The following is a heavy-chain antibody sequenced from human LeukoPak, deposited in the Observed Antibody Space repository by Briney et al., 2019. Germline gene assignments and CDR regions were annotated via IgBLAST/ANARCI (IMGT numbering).Heavy chain of an antibody. Sequence: GGSLRLSCAASGFTFSSYSMNWVCQAPGKGLEWVSSISSGSSYTYFADSVKGRFTISRDNAKNSLYLQMNSLRAEDTAVYYCARGDKYIAFSPPLQGFDYWGQGTLVTVSS. CDR1: GFTFSSYS. D-gene: IGHD3-3*02. CDR3: ARGDKYIAFSPPLQGFDY. V-gene: IGHV3-21*01. J-gene: IGHJ4*02. CDR2: ISSGSSYT.